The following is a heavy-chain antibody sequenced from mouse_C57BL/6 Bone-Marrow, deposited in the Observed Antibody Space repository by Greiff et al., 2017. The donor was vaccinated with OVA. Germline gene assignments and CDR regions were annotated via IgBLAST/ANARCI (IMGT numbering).Heavy chain of an antibody. CDR3: ARGNWLFAY. D-gene: IGHD4-1*02. V-gene: IGHV1-59*01. J-gene: IGHJ3*01. CDR1: GYTFTSYL. CDR2: IDPSDSYT. Sequence: VQLQQPGAELVRPGTSVKLSCKASGYTFTSYLMHWVKQRPGQGLEWIGVIDPSDSYTNYNQKFKGKATLTVDTSSSTAYMQLSSLTSEDSAVYYCARGNWLFAYWGQGTLVTVSA.